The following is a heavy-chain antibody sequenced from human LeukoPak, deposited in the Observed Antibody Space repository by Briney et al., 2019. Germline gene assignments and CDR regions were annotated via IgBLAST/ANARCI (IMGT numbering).Heavy chain of an antibody. CDR3: AKDGGGYYPYYYYYMDV. D-gene: IGHD3-22*01. CDR2: ISSSSSYI. CDR1: GFTVSSNY. Sequence: PGGSLRLSCAASGFTVSSNYMSWVRQAPGKGLEWVSSISSSSSYIYYADSVKGRFTISRDNSKNTLYLQMNSLRAEDTAVYYCAKDGGGYYPYYYYYMDVWGKGTTVTISS. J-gene: IGHJ6*03. V-gene: IGHV3-21*01.